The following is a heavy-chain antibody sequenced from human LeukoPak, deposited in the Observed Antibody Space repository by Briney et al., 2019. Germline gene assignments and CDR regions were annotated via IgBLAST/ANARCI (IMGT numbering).Heavy chain of an antibody. Sequence: GGSLRLSCTSSGFIFSSHWMNWVRQAPGKGLEWVSSISSSSSYIYYADSVKGRFTISRDNAKNSLYLQMNSLRAEDTAVYYCARGGIGAAGTDFDYWGQGTLVTVSS. CDR1: GFIFSSHW. V-gene: IGHV3-21*01. CDR2: ISSSSSYI. D-gene: IGHD6-13*01. CDR3: ARGGIGAAGTDFDY. J-gene: IGHJ4*02.